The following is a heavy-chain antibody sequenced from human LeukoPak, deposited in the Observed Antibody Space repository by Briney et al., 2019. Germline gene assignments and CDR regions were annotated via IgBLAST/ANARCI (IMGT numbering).Heavy chain of an antibody. D-gene: IGHD6-6*01. CDR1: GGSFSGYY. CDR2: INHSGST. V-gene: IGHV4-34*01. CDR3: ARIAARQPSVYYFDY. J-gene: IGHJ4*02. Sequence: SETLSLTCAVYGGSFSGYYWSWIRQPPGKGLEWIGEINHSGSTNYNPSLKSRVTISVDTSKDQFSLKLSSVTAADTAVYYCARIAARQPSVYYFDYWGQGTLVTVSS.